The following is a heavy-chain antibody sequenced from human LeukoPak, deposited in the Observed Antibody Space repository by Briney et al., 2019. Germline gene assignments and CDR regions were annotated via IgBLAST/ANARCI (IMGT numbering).Heavy chain of an antibody. J-gene: IGHJ5*02. CDR2: IYHSGST. CDR3: ARDAGYSSPSWFDP. Sequence: SGTLSLTCAVSGGSISSSNWWSWVRQPPGKGLEWIGEIYHSGSTNYNPSLKSRVTMSVDTSNNQFSLKLSSVTAADTAVYYCARDAGYSSPSWFDPWGQGTLVTVSS. CDR1: GGSISSSNW. D-gene: IGHD6-6*01. V-gene: IGHV4-4*02.